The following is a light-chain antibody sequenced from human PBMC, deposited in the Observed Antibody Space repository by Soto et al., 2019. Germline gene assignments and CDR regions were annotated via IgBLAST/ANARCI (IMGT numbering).Light chain of an antibody. CDR2: GAS. J-gene: IGKJ1*01. CDR1: QSVSSSY. CDR3: HQYGGSPRT. Sequence: EIVLTMSPGTLSLSPGERATLSCRASQSVSSSYLAWYQQKPGQAPRLLIYGASSRATGIPDRFSGSGSGTDFTLTISRLEPEDFAVYYCHQYGGSPRTLGQGTKV. V-gene: IGKV3-20*01.